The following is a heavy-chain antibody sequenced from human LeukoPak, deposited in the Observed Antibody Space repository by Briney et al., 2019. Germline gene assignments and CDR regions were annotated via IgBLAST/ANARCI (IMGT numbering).Heavy chain of an antibody. V-gene: IGHV4-59*12. J-gene: IGHJ4*02. CDR3: ARGRRRKWELRDYFDY. CDR2: IDYSGST. D-gene: IGHD1-26*01. Sequence: SETLSLTCTVSGGSITSYYWSWIRQPPGKGLECLVYIDYSGSTRNNPSLKSRGTISLDKSENQFSLKLSSVTAADTAVYYCARGRRRKWELRDYFDYWGQGTLVTVSS. CDR1: GGSITSYY.